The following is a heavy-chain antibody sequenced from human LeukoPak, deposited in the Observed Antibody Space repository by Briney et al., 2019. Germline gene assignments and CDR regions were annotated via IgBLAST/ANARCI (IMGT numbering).Heavy chain of an antibody. CDR3: ARRGGTIFGVVIRGSYYFDY. J-gene: IGHJ4*02. V-gene: IGHV3-21*01. D-gene: IGHD3-3*01. CDR1: GFTLSSYS. Sequence: GGSLRLSCAASGFTLSSYSMNWVRQAPGKGLEWVSSISSSSSYIYYADSVKGRFTISRDNAKNSLYPQMNSLRAEDTAVYYCARRGGTIFGVVIRGSYYFDYWGQGTLVTVSS. CDR2: ISSSSSYI.